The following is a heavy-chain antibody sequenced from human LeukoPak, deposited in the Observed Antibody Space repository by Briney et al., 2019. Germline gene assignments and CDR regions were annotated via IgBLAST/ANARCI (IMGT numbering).Heavy chain of an antibody. CDR1: GFILSDHY. Sequence: GGSLRLSCAASGFILSDHYMDWVRQAPGKGLEWVSVIYNGGKTYFADSEKGRFTISRDNSKNTLYLQMNSLRAEDTAVYYCARNDYSSGWSSVNHYYFDYWGQGTLVTVSS. CDR2: IYNGGKT. D-gene: IGHD6-19*01. V-gene: IGHV3-53*01. J-gene: IGHJ4*02. CDR3: ARNDYSSGWSSVNHYYFDY.